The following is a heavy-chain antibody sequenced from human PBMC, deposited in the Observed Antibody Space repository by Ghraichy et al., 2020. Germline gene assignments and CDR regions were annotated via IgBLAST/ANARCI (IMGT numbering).Heavy chain of an antibody. V-gene: IGHV4-34*01. CDR3: ARVGRLRSSSWYSGDWFDP. J-gene: IGHJ5*02. D-gene: IGHD6-13*01. CDR2: INHSGST. Sequence: SETLSLTCAVYGGSFSGYYWSWIRQPPGKGLEWIGEINHSGSTNYNPSLKSRVTISVDTSKNQFSLKLSSVTAADTAVYYCARVGRLRSSSWYSGDWFDPWGQGTLVTVSS. CDR1: GGSFSGYY.